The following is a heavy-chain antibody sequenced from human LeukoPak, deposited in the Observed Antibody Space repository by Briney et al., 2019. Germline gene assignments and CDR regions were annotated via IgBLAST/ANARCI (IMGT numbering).Heavy chain of an antibody. CDR2: ISSSSSYI. V-gene: IGHV3-21*01. CDR3: ARGHSGRPVGC. Sequence: GGSLRLSCAASGFTLSSYSMNWVRHAPGKGLEWVSSISSSSSYIYYTDSVKGRFAISRDNAKNSLYLQMNSLRAEATAVYYCARGHSGRPVGCWGRGPLVTVPS. D-gene: IGHD1-1*01. CDR1: GFTLSSYS. J-gene: IGHJ4*02.